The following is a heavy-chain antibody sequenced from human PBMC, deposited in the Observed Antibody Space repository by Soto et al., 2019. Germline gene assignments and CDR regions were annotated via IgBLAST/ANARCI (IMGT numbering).Heavy chain of an antibody. CDR3: ARQEAVPGTPFGS. J-gene: IGHJ5*02. CDR2: VYFSGST. D-gene: IGHD6-19*01. V-gene: IGHV4-59*01. CDR1: GGSINGYY. Sequence: QERLQQSGPGLVKPSETLSLTCSVSGGSINGYYWNWIRQPPGKGLDWLGNVYFSGSTHYHPSLEARLTISVDTSKKQISLKLRSVTAADTAVYYCARQEAVPGTPFGSWGQGALVSVSS.